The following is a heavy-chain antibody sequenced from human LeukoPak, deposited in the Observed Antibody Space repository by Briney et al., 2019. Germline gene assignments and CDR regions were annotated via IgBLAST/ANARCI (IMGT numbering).Heavy chain of an antibody. CDR1: GGSISSYY. CDR2: IYYGGGT. Sequence: SETLSLTCTVSGGSISSYYWSWIRQPPGRGVEWIGYIYYGGGTNYNPSLKSRVTISVDTSKNQFSLKWSSVTAADTAVYYCERGPYWGQGTLVTVSS. CDR3: ERGPY. J-gene: IGHJ4*02. V-gene: IGHV4-59*01.